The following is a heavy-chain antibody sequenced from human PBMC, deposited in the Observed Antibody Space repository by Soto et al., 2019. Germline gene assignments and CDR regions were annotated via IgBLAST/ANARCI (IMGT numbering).Heavy chain of an antibody. CDR1: DGSISSGGYS. D-gene: IGHD4-17*01. Sequence: PSETLSLTCAVSDGSISSGGYSWSWIRQPPGKGLEWIGYIYHSGSTYYNPSLKSRVTISVDRSKNQFSLKLSSVTAADTAVYYCARATKSNGAFDYWGKGTLVPVSS. CDR3: ARATKSNGAFDY. CDR2: IYHSGST. J-gene: IGHJ4*02. V-gene: IGHV4-30-2*01.